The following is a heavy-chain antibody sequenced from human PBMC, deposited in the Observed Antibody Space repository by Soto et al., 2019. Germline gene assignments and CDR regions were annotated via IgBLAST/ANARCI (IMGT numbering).Heavy chain of an antibody. CDR3: AKDGNPIPYLTGYYRLGWFDP. V-gene: IGHV3-23*01. Sequence: EVQLLESGGGLVQPGGSLRLSCAASGFTFSSYAMSWVRQAPGKGLEWVSAISGSGGSTYYADSVKGRFTISRDNSKNTLYLQMNSLRAEDTAVYYCAKDGNPIPYLTGYYRLGWFDPWGQGTLDTFSS. CDR2: ISGSGGST. J-gene: IGHJ5*02. CDR1: GFTFSSYA. D-gene: IGHD3-9*01.